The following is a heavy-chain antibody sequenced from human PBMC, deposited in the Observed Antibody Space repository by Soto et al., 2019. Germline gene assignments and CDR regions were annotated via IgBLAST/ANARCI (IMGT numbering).Heavy chain of an antibody. CDR1: GGTFGTDT. CDR2: IIPIIDIA. D-gene: IGHD3-22*01. CDR3: ARDIDYSDSRVSY. J-gene: IGHJ4*02. V-gene: IGHV1-69*08. Sequence: QVQLVQSGAEVKKPGSSVKVSCKASGGTFGTDTISWVRQAPGQGLEWMGRIIPIIDIADYTQKFQGRVTITANMSTSTAYMELTSLKSEDTAVYYCARDIDYSDSRVSYWGQGTLVTVSS.